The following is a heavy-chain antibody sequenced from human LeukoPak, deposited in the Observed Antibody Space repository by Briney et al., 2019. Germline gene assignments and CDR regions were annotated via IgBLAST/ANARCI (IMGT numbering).Heavy chain of an antibody. CDR2: ISSSSSTI. CDR3: ARWGTHDAFDI. D-gene: IGHD3-16*01. CDR1: GFTFSSYS. Sequence: GGSLRLSCAASGFTFSSYSMNWVRQAPGKGLEWVSYISSSSSTIYYADSVKGRFTISRDNAKNSLYLQMNSLRAEDTAVYYCARWGTHDAFDIWGQGTMVTVSS. J-gene: IGHJ3*02. V-gene: IGHV3-48*01.